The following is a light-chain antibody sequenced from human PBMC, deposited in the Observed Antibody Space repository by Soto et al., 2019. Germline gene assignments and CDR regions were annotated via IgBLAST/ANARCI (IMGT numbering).Light chain of an antibody. Sequence: EVVLTQSPGTLSLSPGERATLSCRASQSINNNLAWYQHNSGQAPRLLIYSASSRAAGVPDRFSGSGSRTDFPLTLSSLEPEDFAVYYCQQYGTSRVTFGPGTKVDIK. CDR1: QSINNN. CDR3: QQYGTSRVT. V-gene: IGKV3-20*01. CDR2: SAS. J-gene: IGKJ3*01.